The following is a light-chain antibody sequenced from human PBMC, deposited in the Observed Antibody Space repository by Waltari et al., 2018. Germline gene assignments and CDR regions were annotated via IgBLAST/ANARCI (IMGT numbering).Light chain of an antibody. Sequence: EIVVTQSPATLSVSPGEGATLSCRASETIKTNLAWYQHKPGQAPRPLLYDASTRATGIPARFSGSGSGTEFTLTISSLQSEDFAIYFCQQYNEWPPISTFGQGTNLEIK. J-gene: IGKJ2*01. CDR3: QQYNEWPPIST. CDR2: DAS. CDR1: ETIKTN. V-gene: IGKV3-15*01.